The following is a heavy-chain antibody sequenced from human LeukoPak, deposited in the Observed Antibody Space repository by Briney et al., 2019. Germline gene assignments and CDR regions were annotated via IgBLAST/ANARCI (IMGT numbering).Heavy chain of an antibody. D-gene: IGHD1-26*01. CDR1: GFTFSSYG. Sequence: GGSLRLSCAASGFTFSSYGIHWVRQAPGKGLEWVAFIRYDGSNKDYADSVKGRLIISRDNSKNTLHLQMNSLRAEDTAVYYCAKRGGHGNVFDFWGQGTLVTVSS. V-gene: IGHV3-30*02. CDR2: IRYDGSNK. CDR3: AKRGGHGNVFDF. J-gene: IGHJ3*01.